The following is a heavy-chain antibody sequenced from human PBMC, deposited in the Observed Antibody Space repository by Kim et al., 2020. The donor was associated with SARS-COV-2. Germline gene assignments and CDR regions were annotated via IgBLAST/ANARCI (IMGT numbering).Heavy chain of an antibody. CDR1: GGSISSSSYY. V-gene: IGHV4-39*07. CDR2: IYYSGST. D-gene: IGHD3-10*01. J-gene: IGHJ6*02. CDR3: ARAPPHGSGSYYRGDYGMDV. Sequence: SETLSLTCTVSGGSISSSSYYWGWIRQPPGKGLEWIGSIYYSGSTYYNPSLKSRVTISVDTSKNQFSLKLSSVTAADTAVYYCARAPPHGSGSYYRGDYGMDVWGQGTTVTVSS.